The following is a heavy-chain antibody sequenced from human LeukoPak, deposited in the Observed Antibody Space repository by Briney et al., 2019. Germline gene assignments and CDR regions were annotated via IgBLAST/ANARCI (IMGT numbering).Heavy chain of an antibody. D-gene: IGHD2-15*01. V-gene: IGHV1-8*02. CDR1: GYTFTGYY. Sequence: ASVKVSCKASGYTFTGYYMHWVRQAPGQGLEWMGWMNPNSGNTGYAQKFQGRVTMTRNTSISTAYMELSSLRSEDTAVYYCARGLKGTHCSGGSCYSLIYYYYYMDVWGKGTTVTVSS. CDR3: ARGLKGTHCSGGSCYSLIYYYYYMDV. CDR2: MNPNSGNT. J-gene: IGHJ6*03.